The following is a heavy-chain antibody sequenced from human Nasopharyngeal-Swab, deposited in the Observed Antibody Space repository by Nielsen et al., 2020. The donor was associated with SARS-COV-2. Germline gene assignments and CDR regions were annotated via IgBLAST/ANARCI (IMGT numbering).Heavy chain of an antibody. V-gene: IGHV3-21*01. J-gene: IGHJ4*02. CDR3: ARDTPAMFAY. CDR2: ISSSDDYI. CDR1: GFTFSLYT. Sequence: GESLKISCAASGFTFSLYTMNWVRQAPGKGPEWVSAISSSDDYIYYAPSVKGRFTISRDNAKNSLYLQMNNLRAEDTAVYYCARDTPAMFAYWGQGTLVTVSS.